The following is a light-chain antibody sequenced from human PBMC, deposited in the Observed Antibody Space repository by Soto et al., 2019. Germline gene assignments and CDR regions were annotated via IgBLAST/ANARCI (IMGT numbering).Light chain of an antibody. CDR2: HAS. V-gene: IGKV1-5*01. Sequence: DIQMPQSPSTLPASVGDSFAITCRASQSISNWLAWYPQKTGTAPKLLIYHASTLESGVPSRFSGSGSGTEFTLTISSLQPDDFATYYCQQNNSYSFGQGTKVDIK. CDR1: QSISNW. J-gene: IGKJ1*01. CDR3: QQNNSYS.